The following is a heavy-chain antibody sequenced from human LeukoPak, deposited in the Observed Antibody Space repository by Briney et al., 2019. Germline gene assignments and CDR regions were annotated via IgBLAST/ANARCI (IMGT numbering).Heavy chain of an antibody. CDR2: IYHSGST. V-gene: IGHV4-4*02. J-gene: IGHJ4*02. CDR1: GFTFNNYAM. D-gene: IGHD5-24*01. CDR3: ARAPRGPHGMATNFDY. Sequence: GSLRLSCAASGFTFNNYAMSWVRQPPGKGLEWIGEIYHSGSTNYNPSLKSRVTISVDKSKNQFSLKLSSVTAADTAVYYCARAPRGPHGMATNFDYWGQGTLVTVSS.